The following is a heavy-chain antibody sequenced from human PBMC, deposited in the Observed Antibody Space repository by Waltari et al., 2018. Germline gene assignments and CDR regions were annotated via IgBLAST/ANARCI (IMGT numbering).Heavy chain of an antibody. J-gene: IGHJ4*02. D-gene: IGHD3-9*01. Sequence: EVQLEESGGGLVQPGGSLRLSCAASGFTFSSYWMHWVRQAPGKVVVWVSRINSDGSTISYADSVKGRFTISRDNAKNTLYLQMNSLSAEDTAVYYCASAYYDILDWGQGTLVTVSS. CDR3: ASAYYDILD. V-gene: IGHV3-74*01. CDR1: GFTFSSYW. CDR2: INSDGSTI.